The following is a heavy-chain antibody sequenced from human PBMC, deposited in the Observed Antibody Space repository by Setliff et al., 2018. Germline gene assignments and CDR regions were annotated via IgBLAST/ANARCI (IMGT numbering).Heavy chain of an antibody. J-gene: IGHJ3*02. V-gene: IGHV1-69*05. CDR2: INPSSGRT. CDR3: ARGPLHGDHGTGAFDI. CDR1: GGTFSSYA. Sequence: SVKVSCKASGGTFSSYAISWVRQAPGQGLEWMGGINPSSGRTSYAQKCQGRVTITTGESTSTAYMELSSLRSEDTAVYYCARGPLHGDHGTGAFDIWGQGTMVTVSS. D-gene: IGHD4-17*01.